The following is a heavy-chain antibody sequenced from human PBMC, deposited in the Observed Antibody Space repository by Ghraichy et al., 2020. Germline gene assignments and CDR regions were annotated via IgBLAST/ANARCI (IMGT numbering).Heavy chain of an antibody. V-gene: IGHV3-49*03. CDR2: IRSKAYGGTT. D-gene: IGHD3-10*02. CDR3: TRDLFGGDYPFDY. Sequence: GGSLRLSCTASGFTFGDYAMSWFRQAPGKGLEWVGFIRSKAYGGTTEYAASVKGRFTISRDDSKSIAYLQMNSLKTEDTAVYYCTRDLFGGDYPFDYWGQGTLVTVSS. CDR1: GFTFGDYA. J-gene: IGHJ4*02.